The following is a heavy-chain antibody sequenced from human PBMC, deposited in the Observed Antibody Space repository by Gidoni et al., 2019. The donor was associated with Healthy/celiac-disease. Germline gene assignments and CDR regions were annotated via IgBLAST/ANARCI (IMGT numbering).Heavy chain of an antibody. V-gene: IGHV1-2*02. CDR3: ARDAAYSSGWDYFDY. CDR2: INPNSGGT. J-gene: IGHJ4*02. CDR1: GYTFTGYY. D-gene: IGHD6-19*01. Sequence: QVQLVQSGAEVKKPGASVKVACKASGYTFTGYYMHWVRQAPGQGLEWMGWINPNSGGTNYAQKFQGRVTMTRDTSISTAYMELSRLRSDDTAVYYCARDAAYSSGWDYFDYWGQGTLVTVSS.